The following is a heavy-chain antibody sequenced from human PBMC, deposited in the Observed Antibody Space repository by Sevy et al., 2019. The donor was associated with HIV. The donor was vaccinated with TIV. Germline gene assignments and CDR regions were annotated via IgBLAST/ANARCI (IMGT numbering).Heavy chain of an antibody. V-gene: IGHV3-20*03. CDR2: INWNGAGT. J-gene: IGHJ4*02. CDR1: GFTFNDYD. CDR3: AREKFCGGDCYYFDY. Sequence: GGSLRLSFAAPGFTFNDYDMSWVRQAPGKGLKWVSAINWNGAGTSYADSVKGRFTVSRDNAKNSLYLQMNTLRVEDTAFYYCAREKFCGGDCYYFDYWGQGILVTVSS. D-gene: IGHD2-21*02.